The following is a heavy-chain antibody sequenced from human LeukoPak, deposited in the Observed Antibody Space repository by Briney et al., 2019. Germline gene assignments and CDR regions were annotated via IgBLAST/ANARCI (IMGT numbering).Heavy chain of an antibody. CDR3: AKEKDTIYFDL. V-gene: IGHV3-48*04. CDR1: GFTVSSNY. D-gene: IGHD2-15*01. Sequence: PGGSLRLSCAASGFTVSSNYMSWVRKAPGKGLEWVSYIRSSSSTIYYADSVKGRFTISRDNSKNSVYLQMDSLTTEDTAVYYCAKEKDTIYFDLWGQGTMVTVSA. CDR2: IRSSSSTI. J-gene: IGHJ3*01.